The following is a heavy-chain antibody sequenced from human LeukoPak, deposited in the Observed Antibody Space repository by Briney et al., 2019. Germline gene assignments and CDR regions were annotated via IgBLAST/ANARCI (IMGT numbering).Heavy chain of an antibody. Sequence: ASVKVSCXVSGYTFTDYYMHWVQQARGKGLEWMGLVDPEDGETIYAEKFQGRVTITADTSIDTAYMELSSLRSEDTAVYYCATSSDYYGNFDYWGQGTLVTVSS. D-gene: IGHD3-10*01. CDR2: VDPEDGET. CDR3: ATSSDYYGNFDY. CDR1: GYTFTDYY. V-gene: IGHV1-69-2*01. J-gene: IGHJ4*02.